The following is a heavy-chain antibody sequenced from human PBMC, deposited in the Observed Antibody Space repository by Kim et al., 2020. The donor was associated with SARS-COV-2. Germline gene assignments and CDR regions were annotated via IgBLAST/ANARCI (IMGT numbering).Heavy chain of an antibody. CDR3: ARQFEVTTGDYYYYYGMDV. Sequence: SRVTISVDTSKNQFSLKLSSVTAADTAVYYCARQFEVTTGDYYYYYGMDVWGQGTTVTVSS. D-gene: IGHD4-17*01. V-gene: IGHV4-59*08. J-gene: IGHJ6*02.